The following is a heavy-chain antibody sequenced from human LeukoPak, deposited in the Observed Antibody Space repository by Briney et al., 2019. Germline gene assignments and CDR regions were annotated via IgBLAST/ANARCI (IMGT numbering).Heavy chain of an antibody. V-gene: IGHV3-23*01. Sequence: QTGGSLRLSCAASGFTFSNYAMSWVRQAPGKGLEWVSAINDSGGSTYYADSVKGRFTISRDNSKNTLYLQMNSLRAEDTAVYYCARDGDTVLTRGYYYYMDVWGKGTTLTVSS. CDR3: ARDGDTVLTRGYYYYMDV. J-gene: IGHJ6*03. CDR2: INDSGGST. CDR1: GFTFSNYA. D-gene: IGHD4-23*01.